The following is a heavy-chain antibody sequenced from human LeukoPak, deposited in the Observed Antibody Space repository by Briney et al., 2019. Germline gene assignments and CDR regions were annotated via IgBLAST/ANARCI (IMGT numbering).Heavy chain of an antibody. V-gene: IGHV3-23*01. D-gene: IGHD4-23*01. Sequence: GGSLRLSCAASGFTFSSYAMAWIRQAPGKGLEWVSTVTNSGSSTYYADSVEGRFTISRDNSKNTLFLQMNSLTAEDTAVYYCAKEDYGGNSKTFDIWGQGTMVTVSS. CDR2: VTNSGSST. J-gene: IGHJ3*02. CDR1: GFTFSSYA. CDR3: AKEDYGGNSKTFDI.